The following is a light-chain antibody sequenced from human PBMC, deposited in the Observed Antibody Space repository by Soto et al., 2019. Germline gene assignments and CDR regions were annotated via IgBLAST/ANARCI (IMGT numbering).Light chain of an antibody. CDR2: DAS. V-gene: IGKV3-11*01. CDR3: QQRSNWPPVT. CDR1: QSVSSY. J-gene: IGKJ1*01. Sequence: EIVLTQSPATLSLSPGGRATLSCRASQSVSSYLAWYQQKPGQAPRLLIYDASNRATGIPARFSGSGSGTDFTLTISSLEPEDVAVYYCQQRSNWPPVTFGQGTKVDIK.